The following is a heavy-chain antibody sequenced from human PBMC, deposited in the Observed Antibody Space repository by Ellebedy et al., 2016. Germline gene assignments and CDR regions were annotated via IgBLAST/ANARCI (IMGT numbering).Heavy chain of an antibody. CDR2: IYYSGST. D-gene: IGHD6-6*01. J-gene: IGHJ4*02. Sequence: SETLSLXCTVSGGSISSYYWSWIRQPPGKGLEWIGYIYYSGSTNYNPSLKSRVTISVDTSKNQFSLKLSSVTAADTAVYYCARDGIYSSSSYFDYWGQGTLVTVSS. CDR1: GGSISSYY. CDR3: ARDGIYSSSSYFDY. V-gene: IGHV4-59*12.